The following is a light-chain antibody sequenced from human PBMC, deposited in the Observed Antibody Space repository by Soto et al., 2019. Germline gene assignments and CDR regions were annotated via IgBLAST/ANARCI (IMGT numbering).Light chain of an antibody. CDR2: EVS. J-gene: IGLJ7*01. CDR1: SSDVGGYNS. V-gene: IGLV2-8*01. Sequence: QSALTQPPSASGSPGQSVTISCTGTSSDVGGYNSVSWYQHHPGKAPKLMIYEVSKRPSGVPDRFSGSKSGYTASLTVSGLQAEDEADYYCTSYAGSNIYVFGTGTQLTVL. CDR3: TSYAGSNIYV.